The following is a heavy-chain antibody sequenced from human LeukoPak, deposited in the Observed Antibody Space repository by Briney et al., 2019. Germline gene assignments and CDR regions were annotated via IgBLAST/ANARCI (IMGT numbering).Heavy chain of an antibody. CDR2: INSDGSST. V-gene: IGHV3-74*01. CDR1: GFTLSSYW. CDR3: ARVGYYYYGIDV. J-gene: IGHJ6*02. Sequence: GGSRRLSCAASGFTLSSYWVQWARRAPEKGGVGDSRINSDGSSTIYGDSVKGRFTISRDNAKNTLYVKINSLRAEDTAVYYCARVGYYYYGIDVWGQGSKVTDSS.